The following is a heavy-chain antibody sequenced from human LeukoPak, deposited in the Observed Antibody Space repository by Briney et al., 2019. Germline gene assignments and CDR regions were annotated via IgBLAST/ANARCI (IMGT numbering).Heavy chain of an antibody. CDR3: VRDLPGYGYFDY. CDR2: INHSGGT. J-gene: IGHJ4*02. V-gene: IGHV4-34*01. CDR1: GGSFSGFY. Sequence: SETLSLTCAVYGGSFSGFYWSWIRQPPGKGLEWIGDINHSGGTNYIPSLKSRVTISVDTSKNQFSLKLSSVTAADTAVYYCVRDLPGYGYFDYWGQGTLVTVSS. D-gene: IGHD4-17*01.